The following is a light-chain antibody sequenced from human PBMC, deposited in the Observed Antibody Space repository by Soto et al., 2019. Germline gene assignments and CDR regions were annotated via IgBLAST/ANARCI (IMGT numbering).Light chain of an antibody. Sequence: DIQMTQSPSTLSGSVGDRVTITCRASQTISSWLAWYQQKPGKAPKLLIYKASTLKSGVPSRFSGSGSGTEFTRTISSLQPDDFATYYCQNCNSYSEAFGQGTKVELK. CDR3: QNCNSYSEA. V-gene: IGKV1-5*03. J-gene: IGKJ1*01. CDR1: QTISSW. CDR2: KAS.